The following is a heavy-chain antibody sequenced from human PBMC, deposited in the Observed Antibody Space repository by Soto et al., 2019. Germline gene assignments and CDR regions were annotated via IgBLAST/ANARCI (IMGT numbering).Heavy chain of an antibody. Sequence: SETLSLTCAVSGGSISSGGYSWSWIRQPPGKGLEWIGYIYHSGSTSYNPSLKSRVTISVDRSKNQISLKLRSVTAADTAVYYCARGNNVVVTQYYFDYWGRGTLVTVSS. CDR3: ARGNNVVVTQYYFDY. V-gene: IGHV4-30-2*01. CDR1: GGSISSGGYS. D-gene: IGHD2-21*02. CDR2: IYHSGST. J-gene: IGHJ4*02.